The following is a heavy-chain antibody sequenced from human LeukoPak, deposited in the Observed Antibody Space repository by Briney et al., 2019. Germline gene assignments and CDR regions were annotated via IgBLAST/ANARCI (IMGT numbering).Heavy chain of an antibody. V-gene: IGHV3-30*02. D-gene: IGHD3-16*01. Sequence: GGSLRLSCAASAFPFSNHGMHWVRQAPGKGLEWVAVIRYDGSNKYYGDSVKGRFTISRDNSKNTLYLEMTSLRPEDTAVYYCAKVRLLGALDDAFDVWGQGTMATV. CDR1: AFPFSNHG. CDR3: AKVRLLGALDDAFDV. J-gene: IGHJ3*01. CDR2: IRYDGSNK.